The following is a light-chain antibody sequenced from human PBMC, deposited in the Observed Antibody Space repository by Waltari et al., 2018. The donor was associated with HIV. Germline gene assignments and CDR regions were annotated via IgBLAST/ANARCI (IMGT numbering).Light chain of an antibody. CDR3: QHYGISFR. J-gene: IGKJ3*01. CDR2: GAS. Sequence: EIVLTQSPGTLSLSPGERATLSCRAGQSVSSNYLAWYQQKPGQAPRLFIYGASSRATGIPDRFSGSGSGTDFNLTINRLEPEDFAVYYCQHYGISFRFGPGTRVDMK. CDR1: QSVSSNY. V-gene: IGKV3-20*01.